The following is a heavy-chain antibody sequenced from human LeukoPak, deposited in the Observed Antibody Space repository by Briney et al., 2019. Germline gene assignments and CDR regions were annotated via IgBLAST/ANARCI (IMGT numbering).Heavy chain of an antibody. D-gene: IGHD1-14*01. CDR3: ARAPITVFWARAEYFQH. CDR1: GYTFTSYG. CDR2: ISAYNGNT. V-gene: IGHV1-18*01. Sequence: ASVKVSCKASGYTFTSYGISWVRQAPGQGLEWMGRISAYNGNTNYAQKLQGRVTMTTDTSTSTAYMELRSLRSDDTAVYYCARAPITVFWARAEYFQHWGQGTLVTVSS. J-gene: IGHJ1*01.